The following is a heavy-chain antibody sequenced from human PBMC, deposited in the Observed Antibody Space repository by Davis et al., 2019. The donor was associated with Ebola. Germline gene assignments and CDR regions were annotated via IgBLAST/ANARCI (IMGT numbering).Heavy chain of an antibody. CDR1: AFTFSSYA. D-gene: IGHD6-19*01. CDR3: ATEQARSSGWYGPGY. V-gene: IGHV3-23*01. CDR2: ISVSGGST. Sequence: GESLKISCAASAFTFSSYAMSWVRPPPGKGLEWVSGISVSGGSTYYADSVKGRFTISRDNSKNTLYLQMNSLRAEDTAVYYWATEQARSSGWYGPGYWGQGTLVTVSS. J-gene: IGHJ4*02.